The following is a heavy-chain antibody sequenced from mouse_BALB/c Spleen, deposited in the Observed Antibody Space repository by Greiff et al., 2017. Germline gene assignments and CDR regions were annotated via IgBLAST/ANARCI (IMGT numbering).Heavy chain of an antibody. CDR1: GFTFSSFG. Sequence: EVHLVESGGGLVQPGGSRKLSCAASGFTFSSFGMHWVRQAPEKGLEWVAYISSGSSTIYYADTVKGRFTISRDNPKNTLFLQMTSLRSEDTAMYYCARSGYYGLYAMDYWGQGTSVTVSS. CDR2: ISSGSSTI. CDR3: ARSGYYGLYAMDY. J-gene: IGHJ4*01. D-gene: IGHD1-2*01. V-gene: IGHV5-17*02.